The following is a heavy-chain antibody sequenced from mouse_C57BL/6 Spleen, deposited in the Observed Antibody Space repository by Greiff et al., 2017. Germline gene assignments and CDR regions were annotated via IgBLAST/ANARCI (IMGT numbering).Heavy chain of an antibody. V-gene: IGHV1-81*01. J-gene: IGHJ4*01. Sequence: VKLQESGAELARPGASVKLSCKASGYTFTSYGISWVKQRTGQGLEWIGEIYPRSGNTYYNEKFKGKATLTADKSSSTAYMELRSLTSEDSAVYFCARSNSHYAMDYWGQGTSVTVSS. CDR2: IYPRSGNT. D-gene: IGHD2-5*01. CDR1: GYTFTSYG. CDR3: ARSNSHYAMDY.